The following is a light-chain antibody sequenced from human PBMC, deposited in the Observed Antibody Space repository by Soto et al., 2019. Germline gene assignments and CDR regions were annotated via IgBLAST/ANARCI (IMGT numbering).Light chain of an antibody. J-gene: IGKJ5*01. CDR2: GAS. CDR1: QSVSSSY. V-gene: IGKV3D-20*02. CDR3: QQRSNWPPS. Sequence: DIFLTQSPFTLSLVPFEIATLSCRASQSVSSSYLAWYQQKPGQAPRLLIYGASNRATGIPARFSGSGSGTDFTLTISSLEPEDFAVYYCQQRSNWPPSFGQGTRLEI.